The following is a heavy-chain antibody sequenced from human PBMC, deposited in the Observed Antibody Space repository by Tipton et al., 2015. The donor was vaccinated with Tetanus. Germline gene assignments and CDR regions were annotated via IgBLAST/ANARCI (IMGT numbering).Heavy chain of an antibody. V-gene: IGHV4-39*01. CDR3: ARHLYGYWFDP. CDR1: GGSIIDKKHY. D-gene: IGHD2/OR15-2a*01. J-gene: IGHJ5*02. Sequence: TLSLTCTVSGGSIIDKKHYWGWIRQPPGKGLEWIASIYFEGSTYYSLSLKSRLTIDVDTSQNLFSLKLTSVTAADTAVYYCARHLYGYWFDPWGQGALVTVSS. CDR2: IYFEGST.